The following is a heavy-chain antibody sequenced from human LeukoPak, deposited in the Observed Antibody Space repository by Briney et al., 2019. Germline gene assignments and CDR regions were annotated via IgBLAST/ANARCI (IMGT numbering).Heavy chain of an antibody. V-gene: IGHV4-39*01. CDR1: GGSISSSSYY. Sequence: PSETLSLTCTVSGGSISSSSYYWGWIRQPPGKGLEWIGSIYYSGSTYYNPSLKRRVTISVDTSKNQFSLKLSSVTAADTAVYYCASQSAADKYYFDYWGQGTLVTVSS. CDR2: IYYSGST. CDR3: ASQSAADKYYFDY. D-gene: IGHD6-13*01. J-gene: IGHJ4*02.